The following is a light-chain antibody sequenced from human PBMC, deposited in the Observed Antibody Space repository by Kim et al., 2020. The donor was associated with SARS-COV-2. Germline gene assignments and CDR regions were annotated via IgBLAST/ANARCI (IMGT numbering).Light chain of an antibody. CDR2: KDS. Sequence: SYELTQPSSVSVSPGQTARITCSGDVLAKKYARWFQQKPGQAPVLVIYKDSERPSGIPERFSGSSSGTTVTLTISGAQVGDEADYYCYSAADNNSWVFGGGTQLTVL. J-gene: IGLJ3*02. CDR3: YSAADNNSWV. CDR1: VLAKKY. V-gene: IGLV3-27*01.